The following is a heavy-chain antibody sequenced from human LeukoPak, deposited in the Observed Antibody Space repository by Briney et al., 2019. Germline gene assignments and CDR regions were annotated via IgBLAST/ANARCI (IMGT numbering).Heavy chain of an antibody. CDR3: ARRVLDYFEE. CDR1: GYGFTSYW. V-gene: IGHV5-51*01. CDR2: IYPGDSDT. Sequence: GESLKISCKGSGYGFTSYWIGWVRQMPGRGLEWMGIIYPGDSDTRYSRSFQGQVTISADKSISTAYVQWSSLQASDTAMYYCARRVLDYFEEWGQGTLVTVSS. D-gene: IGHD4/OR15-4a*01. J-gene: IGHJ4*02.